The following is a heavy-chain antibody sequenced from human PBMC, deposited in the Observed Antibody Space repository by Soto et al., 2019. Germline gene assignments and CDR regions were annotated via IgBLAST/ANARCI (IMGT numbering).Heavy chain of an antibody. Sequence: PSETLSLTCTVSGGSISSGDYYWSWIRQPPGKGLEWIGYIYYSGSTYYNPSLKSRVTISVDTSKNQFSLKLSSVTAADTAVYYCARRSSGGSRRVGVYYYYGMDVGGQGTTVTVSS. CDR2: IYYSGST. V-gene: IGHV4-30-4*01. D-gene: IGHD2-15*01. CDR3: ARRSSGGSRRVGVYYYYGMDV. CDR1: GGSISSGDYY. J-gene: IGHJ6*02.